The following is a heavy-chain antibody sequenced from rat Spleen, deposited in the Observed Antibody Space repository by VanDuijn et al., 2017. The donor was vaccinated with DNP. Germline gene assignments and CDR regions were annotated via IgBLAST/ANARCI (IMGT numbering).Heavy chain of an antibody. Sequence: EVKFVESGGGLVQPGRSLKLSCAASGFTFSDYNMAWVRQAPKKGLEWVVTINYDGGSTYYRDSLKGRFTISRDTAKSTLYLQMDSLRSEETATYYCAKAGGYSPWYFDYWGQGVMVTVSS. CDR3: AKAGGYSPWYFDY. CDR1: GFTFSDYN. V-gene: IGHV5-7*01. CDR2: INYDGGST. J-gene: IGHJ2*01. D-gene: IGHD1-11*01.